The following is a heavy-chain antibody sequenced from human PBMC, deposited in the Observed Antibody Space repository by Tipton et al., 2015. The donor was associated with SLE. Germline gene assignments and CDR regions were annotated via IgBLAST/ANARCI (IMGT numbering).Heavy chain of an antibody. CDR3: AGGDYHGSKSYVGS. Sequence: TLSLTCSVSGGSISSNYWIWIRQPPGKGLEWIGYISYGGGTNYNPSLKSRVTMSVDTAKNQFSLKLTSVTAADTAVYYCAGGDYHGSKSYVGSWGQGTLVTVSS. J-gene: IGHJ4*02. CDR2: ISYGGGT. CDR1: GGSISSNY. V-gene: IGHV4-59*08. D-gene: IGHD3-10*01.